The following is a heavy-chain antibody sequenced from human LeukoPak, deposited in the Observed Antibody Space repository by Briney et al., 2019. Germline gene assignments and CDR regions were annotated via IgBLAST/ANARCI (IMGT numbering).Heavy chain of an antibody. CDR1: GFAFNTYA. Sequence: GGSLRLSCAVSGFAFNTYAMSWVRQAPGKGLKWVSAVSDGGATTYYADSVKGRFTISRDNSKNTLYLQMNSLRAEDAAVYYCAKHVGFCSSGTCYFDYWGQGTLVTVSS. J-gene: IGHJ4*02. CDR2: VSDGGATT. CDR3: AKHVGFCSSGTCYFDY. D-gene: IGHD2-15*01. V-gene: IGHV3-23*01.